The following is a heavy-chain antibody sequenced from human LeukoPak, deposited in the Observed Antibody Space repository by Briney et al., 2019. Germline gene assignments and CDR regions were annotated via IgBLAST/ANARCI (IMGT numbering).Heavy chain of an antibody. V-gene: IGHV4-34*01. J-gene: IGHJ3*02. CDR1: GGSFSGYY. CDR3: ARAYRRRSDYCRGGSCHPRGGAFDI. D-gene: IGHD2-15*01. CDR2: ISRGGST. Sequence: PSEPRSFTCAVDGGSFSGYYWSLIRQPPGEGLGLFGVISRGGSTNYNPSLKSRVTISVDTSKNQFSLKLSSVTAADTAVYYCARAYRRRSDYCRGGSCHPRGGAFDIWGQGTMVTVSS.